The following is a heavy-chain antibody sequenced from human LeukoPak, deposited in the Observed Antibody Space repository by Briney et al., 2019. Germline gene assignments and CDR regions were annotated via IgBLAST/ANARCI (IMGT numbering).Heavy chain of an antibody. CDR2: TYYRPKWYS. CDR3: ARDLSGIFDP. D-gene: IGHD3-10*01. Sequence: SQTLSLTCAISGDSVSSIRAAWNWIRQSPSRGLEWLGRTYYRPKWYSDYAVSVKSQITINPDTSKNQFSLQLNSVTPEDTAVYYCARDLSGIFDPWGQGTLVTVSS. J-gene: IGHJ5*02. CDR1: GDSVSSIRAA. V-gene: IGHV6-1*01.